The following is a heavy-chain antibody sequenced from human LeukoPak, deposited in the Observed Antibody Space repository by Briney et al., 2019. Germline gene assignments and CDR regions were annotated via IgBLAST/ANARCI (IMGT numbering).Heavy chain of an antibody. D-gene: IGHD3-3*01. CDR3: AKYSALLRFLEWLSDFDY. CDR2: ISGCGGST. CDR1: GFTFSSYA. V-gene: IGHV3-23*01. Sequence: GGSLRLSCAASGFTFSSYAMSWVRQAPGKGLEWVSAISGCGGSTYYADSVKGRFTISRDNSKNTLYLQMNSLRAEDTAVYYCAKYSALLRFLEWLSDFDYWGQGTLVTVSS. J-gene: IGHJ4*02.